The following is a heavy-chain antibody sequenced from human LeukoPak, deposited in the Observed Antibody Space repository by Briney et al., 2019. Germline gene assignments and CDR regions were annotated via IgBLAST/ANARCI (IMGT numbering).Heavy chain of an antibody. D-gene: IGHD5-18*01. CDR1: GFTFSSYA. J-gene: IGHJ4*02. CDR2: IPYDGSKK. V-gene: IGHV3-30*04. Sequence: GGSLRLSCAASGFTFSSYAMHWVRQAAGKGLEWVAVIPYDGSKKYYADSVKGRFTISRDNSKNTLYLQMNSLRAEDTAVYYCARENTAMFQGDFDYWGQGTLVTVSS. CDR3: ARENTAMFQGDFDY.